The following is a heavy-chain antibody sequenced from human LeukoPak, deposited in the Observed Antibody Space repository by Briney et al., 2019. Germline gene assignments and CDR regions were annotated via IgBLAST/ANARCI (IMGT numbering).Heavy chain of an antibody. V-gene: IGHV4-34*01. D-gene: IGHD6-6*01. Sequence: SETLSLTCAVYGGSFSGYYWSWIRQPPGKGLEWIGEINHSGSTNYNPSLKSRVTISVDTSKNQFSLKLSSVTAADTAVYYCARGYSSWDCYYMDVWGKGTTVTVSS. CDR3: ARGYSSWDCYYMDV. CDR2: INHSGST. CDR1: GGSFSGYY. J-gene: IGHJ6*03.